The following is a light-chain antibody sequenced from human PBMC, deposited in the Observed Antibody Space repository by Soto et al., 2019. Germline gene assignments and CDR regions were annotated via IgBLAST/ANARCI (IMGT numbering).Light chain of an antibody. V-gene: IGLV2-14*01. CDR2: EVS. Sequence: QSVLTQPASVSGSPGQSITISCTGTSNDVGGYNYVSWYQQQPGKAPKLIMYEVSHRPSGISNRFSGSKSGNTASLTISGLHVEDEADYYCSSHSATSPYVFVTGTKLTVL. CDR3: SSHSATSPYV. CDR1: SNDVGGYNY. J-gene: IGLJ1*01.